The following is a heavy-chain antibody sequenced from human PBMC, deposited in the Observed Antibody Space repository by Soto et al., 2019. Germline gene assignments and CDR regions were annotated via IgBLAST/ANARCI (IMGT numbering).Heavy chain of an antibody. D-gene: IGHD1-26*01. J-gene: IGHJ5*02. V-gene: IGHV1-18*01. CDR1: GYTFTSYA. CDR3: ARVVGALGHWFDP. Sequence: ASVKVSCKASGYTFTSYAMNWVRQAPGQGLEWMGRISAYNGNTNYAQKLQGRATMTTDTSTSTAYMELRSLRSDDTAVYYCARVVGALGHWFDPWGQGTLVTVSS. CDR2: ISAYNGNT.